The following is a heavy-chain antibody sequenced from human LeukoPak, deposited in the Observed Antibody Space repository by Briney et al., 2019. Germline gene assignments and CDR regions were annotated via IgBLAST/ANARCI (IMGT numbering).Heavy chain of an antibody. J-gene: IGHJ5*02. V-gene: IGHV3-21*01. Sequence: GGSLRLSCAASGFTFSRHWMSWVRQAPGKGLGWVSSISSSSSYIYYADSVKGRFTISRDNAKNSLYLQMNSLRAEDTAVYYCARDTGRPWGQGTLVTVSS. CDR2: ISSSSSYI. D-gene: IGHD4-11*01. CDR1: GFTFSRHW. CDR3: ARDTGRP.